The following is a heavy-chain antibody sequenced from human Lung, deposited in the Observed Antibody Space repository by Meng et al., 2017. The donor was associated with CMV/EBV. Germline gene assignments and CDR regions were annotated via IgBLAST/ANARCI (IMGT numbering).Heavy chain of an antibody. Sequence: SCVVSGFNLRDYEVNWVRQAPGKGLEWVAYMTTSGNSIHYAASVRGRFTISRDNAQNSFFLHMDSLRVEDTAVYYCARDMDYTSAAYDYWCQGTRGTV. J-gene: IGHJ4*02. CDR2: MTTSGNSI. V-gene: IGHV3-48*03. CDR1: GFNLRDYE. CDR3: ARDMDYTSAAYDY. D-gene: IGHD2-2*02.